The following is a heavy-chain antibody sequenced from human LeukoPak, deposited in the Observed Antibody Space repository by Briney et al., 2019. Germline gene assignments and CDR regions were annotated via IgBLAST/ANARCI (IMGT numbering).Heavy chain of an antibody. CDR3: ARGSIAANNWFDP. D-gene: IGHD6-6*01. CDR1: GFTFSSYS. CDR2: ISSSSSYI. Sequence: PGGSLRLSCAASGFTFSSYSMNWVRQAPGKGLEWVSSISSSSSYIYYADSVKGRFTISRDNAKNSLYLQMNSLRAEDTAVYYCARGSIAANNWFDPWGQGTLVTVSS. J-gene: IGHJ5*02. V-gene: IGHV3-21*01.